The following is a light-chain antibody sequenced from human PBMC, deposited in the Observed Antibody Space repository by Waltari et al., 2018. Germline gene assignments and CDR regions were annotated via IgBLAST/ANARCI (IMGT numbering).Light chain of an antibody. V-gene: IGLV1-44*01. CDR2: TNE. CDR3: AAWDDSLSGHVV. J-gene: IGLJ2*01. Sequence: QSVLTQPPSASGTPGQRVTISCSGVSSHIGSNTVNWYQHLPGTAPKLIIYTNEQRPSGVPDRFSGSKSGTSASLAISGLQSEDEAVYYCAAWDDSLSGHVVFGGGTKLTVL. CDR1: SSHIGSNT.